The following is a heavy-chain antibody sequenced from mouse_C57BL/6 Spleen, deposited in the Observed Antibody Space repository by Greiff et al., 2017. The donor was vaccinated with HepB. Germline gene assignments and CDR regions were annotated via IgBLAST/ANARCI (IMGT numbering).Heavy chain of an antibody. CDR3: ARGDYYGSSYEAWFAY. V-gene: IGHV5-17*01. J-gene: IGHJ3*01. Sequence: EVKVVESGGGLVKPGGSLKLSCAASGFTFSDYGMHWVRQAPEKGLEWVAYSSSGSSTIYYAATVKGRFTISRDNAKNTLFLQMTSLRSEDTAMYYCARGDYYGSSYEAWFAYWGQGTLVTVSA. CDR1: GFTFSDYG. CDR2: SSSGSSTI. D-gene: IGHD1-1*01.